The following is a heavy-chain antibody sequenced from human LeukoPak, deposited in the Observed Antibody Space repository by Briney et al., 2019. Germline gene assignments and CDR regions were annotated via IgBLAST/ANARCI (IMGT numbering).Heavy chain of an antibody. D-gene: IGHD3-10*01. CDR2: ISSSGSYI. CDR1: GFTFSSYT. Sequence: PGGSLRLSCAASGFTFSSYTMNWVRQAPGKALEWVSSISSSGSYIYYADSVKGRFSISRDNAKNSLFLQMNSLSAEDTAVYYCARRALLFPLDHWGQGTLVTVSS. V-gene: IGHV3-21*01. J-gene: IGHJ4*02. CDR3: ARRALLFPLDH.